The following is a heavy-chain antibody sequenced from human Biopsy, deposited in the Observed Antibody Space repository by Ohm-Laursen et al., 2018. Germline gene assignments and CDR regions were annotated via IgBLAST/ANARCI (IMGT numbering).Heavy chain of an antibody. V-gene: IGHV1-69*06. J-gene: IGHJ2*01. CDR2: IMSLYNTT. CDR3: ARGLGGYDYWYFDL. D-gene: IGHD5-12*01. CDR1: GGMFNSYT. Sequence: SVKVSCKASGGMFNSYTINWLRQAPGQGLQWMGGIMSLYNTTNYAQKFWDRITVTADKSTNTVYMTLSSLTPEDTAVYFCARGLGGYDYWYFDLWGRGTLVIVSS.